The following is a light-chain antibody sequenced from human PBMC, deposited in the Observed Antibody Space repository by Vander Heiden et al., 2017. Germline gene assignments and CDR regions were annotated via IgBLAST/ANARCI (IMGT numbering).Light chain of an antibody. CDR1: QSISTN. CDR2: DAS. CDR3: QHYNNRPLT. Sequence: VMTQSPATLSVSPGERATLSCRASQSISTNLAWYQQKPGQAPRLLIYDASARATGIPASFSGSGSGTQFTLTISSLQSEDFAVYYCQHYNNRPLTFGGGTKVEIK. V-gene: IGKV3-15*01. J-gene: IGKJ4*01.